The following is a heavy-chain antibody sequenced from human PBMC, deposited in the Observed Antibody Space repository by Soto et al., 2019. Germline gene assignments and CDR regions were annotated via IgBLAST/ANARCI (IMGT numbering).Heavy chain of an antibody. D-gene: IGHD1-7*01. CDR3: ARDWRELELHRSYYFDY. CDR1: GYTFTSYG. Sequence: QVQLVQSGAEVKKPGASVKVSCKASGYTFTSYGISWVRQAPGQGLEWMGWISAYNGNTNYAQKLQGRVTMTTDTSTSTPYMELRSLRSDDTAVYYCARDWRELELHRSYYFDYWGQGTLVTVSS. CDR2: ISAYNGNT. V-gene: IGHV1-18*01. J-gene: IGHJ4*02.